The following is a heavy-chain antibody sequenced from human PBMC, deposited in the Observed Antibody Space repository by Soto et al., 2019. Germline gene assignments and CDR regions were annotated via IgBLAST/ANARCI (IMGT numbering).Heavy chain of an antibody. D-gene: IGHD3-3*01. CDR2: IYHSGST. CDR1: GYSISSGYY. V-gene: IGHV4-38-2*02. Sequence: PSETLSLTCAVSGYSISSGYYWGWIRQPPGKGLEWIGSIYHSGSTYYNPSFKSRVTISVDTSKNQFSLKLSSVTAADTAVYYCAREGDDVLRFLEWLSDGGRYFDYWGQGTLVTVSS. J-gene: IGHJ4*02. CDR3: AREGDDVLRFLEWLSDGGRYFDY.